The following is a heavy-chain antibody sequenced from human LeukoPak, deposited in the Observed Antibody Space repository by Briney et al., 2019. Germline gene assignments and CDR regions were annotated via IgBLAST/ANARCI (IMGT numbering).Heavy chain of an antibody. D-gene: IGHD3-10*01. CDR2: IKWDGGRT. CDR3: ARGDYYGSPKVVAA. J-gene: IGHJ5*02. CDR1: GFTFDDHG. Sequence: GGSLRLSCAASGFTFDDHGMSWVRQAPGKGLEWVSGIKWDGGRTGYADSVKGRFTISRDNTKNSVYLQMNSLRAEDTAVYYCARGDYYGSPKVVAAWGQGTLVTVSS. V-gene: IGHV3-20*04.